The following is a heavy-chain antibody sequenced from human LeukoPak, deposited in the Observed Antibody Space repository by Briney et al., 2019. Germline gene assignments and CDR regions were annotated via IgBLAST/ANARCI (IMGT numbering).Heavy chain of an antibody. Sequence: ASVKVSCKASGGTFSSYAISWVRQAPGQGLEWMGWISAYNGNTNYAQKLQGRVTMTTDTSTSTAYMELRSLRSDDTAVYYCARLSGYSSSWPYYYYYMDVWGKGTTVTVSS. D-gene: IGHD6-13*01. CDR2: ISAYNGNT. J-gene: IGHJ6*03. V-gene: IGHV1-18*01. CDR3: ARLSGYSSSWPYYYYYMDV. CDR1: GGTFSSYA.